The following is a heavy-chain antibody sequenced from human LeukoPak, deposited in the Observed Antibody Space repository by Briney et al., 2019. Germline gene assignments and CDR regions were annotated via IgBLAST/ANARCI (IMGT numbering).Heavy chain of an antibody. CDR2: ISVSGGST. V-gene: IGHV3-23*01. CDR1: GFTFSSYA. CDR3: GKWAAAGTG. Sequence: GGSLRLPCAASGFTFSSYAMSWVRQAPGRGLEWVSAISVSGGSTYYADSVKGRFTISRVNSKNTRYLLMNSLRAEDTPVYYCGKWAAAGTGWGQGTLVTVSS. D-gene: IGHD6-13*01. J-gene: IGHJ4*02.